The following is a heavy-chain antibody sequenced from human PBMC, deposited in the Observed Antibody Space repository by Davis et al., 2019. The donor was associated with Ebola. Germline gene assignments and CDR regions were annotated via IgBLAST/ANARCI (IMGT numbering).Heavy chain of an antibody. CDR2: IRSKAYGGTT. Sequence: GEFLKTSCPASGMIYGDKAMSWVSQAPGKGLELVGFIRSKAYGGTTEYAASVKGRFTISRNDSKSIAYLQMNSLKTEDTAVYYCTRPSYEFWSGYSLDYWGQGSLVTVSS. D-gene: IGHD3-3*01. CDR3: TRPSYEFWSGYSLDY. V-gene: IGHV3-49*04. CDR1: GMIYGDKA. J-gene: IGHJ4*02.